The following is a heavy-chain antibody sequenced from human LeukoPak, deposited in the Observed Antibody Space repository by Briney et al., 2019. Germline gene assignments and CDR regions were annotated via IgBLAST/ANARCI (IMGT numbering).Heavy chain of an antibody. J-gene: IGHJ5*02. V-gene: IGHV4-31*03. CDR2: IYYSGST. CDR3: ARVGYSYDNWFDP. D-gene: IGHD5-18*01. CDR1: GGSISSGGYY. Sequence: SSQTLSLTCTVSGGSISSGGYYWSWIRQPPGKGLEWIGYIYYSGSTYYNPSLKSRVTIPVDTSKNQFSLKLSSVTAADTAVYYCARVGYSYDNWFDPWGQGNLVTVSS.